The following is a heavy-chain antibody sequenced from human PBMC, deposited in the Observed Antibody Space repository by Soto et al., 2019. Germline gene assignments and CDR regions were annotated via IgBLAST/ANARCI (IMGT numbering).Heavy chain of an antibody. J-gene: IGHJ4*02. CDR1: GGTFSSYA. CDR3: ARGNYGDYGY. Sequence: QVQLVQSGAEVKKPGSSVKVSCEASGGTFSSYAISWVRQAPGQGLEWMGGIIPIFGSANYAQKFQGRVKITADEYTSTAYMELSSLTSEDTAVYYCARGNYGDYGYWGQGTLVTISS. CDR2: IIPIFGSA. D-gene: IGHD4-17*01. V-gene: IGHV1-69*01.